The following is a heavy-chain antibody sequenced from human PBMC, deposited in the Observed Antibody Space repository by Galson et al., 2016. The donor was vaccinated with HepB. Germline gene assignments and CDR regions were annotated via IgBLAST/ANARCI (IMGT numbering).Heavy chain of an antibody. V-gene: IGHV1-46*01. CDR3: ARAGDFLEWLSL. D-gene: IGHD3-3*01. Sequence: SVKVSCKASGYTFTSYYMHWVRQAPGQGLEWMGIINPSSDSTTYAQKFQGRVTMTRDTSTSTVYMELSSLRSEDTAVYYCARAGDFLEWLSLWGQGTLVTVSS. CDR2: INPSSDST. CDR1: GYTFTSYY. J-gene: IGHJ4*02.